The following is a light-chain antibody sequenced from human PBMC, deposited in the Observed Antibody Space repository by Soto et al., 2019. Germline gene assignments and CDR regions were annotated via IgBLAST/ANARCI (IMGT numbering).Light chain of an antibody. CDR2: GDR. CDR3: QSYDSSLSGMV. CDR1: SSNIGAGYE. Sequence: QSVLTQPPSVSGAPGQRVTISCTGRSSNIGAGYEVHWYQQLPGTAPKLLIYGDRYRPSGVPDRFSGSKSGTSVSLAITGLQAEDEADYHCQSYDSSLSGMVFGGGTKLTVL. V-gene: IGLV1-40*01. J-gene: IGLJ3*02.